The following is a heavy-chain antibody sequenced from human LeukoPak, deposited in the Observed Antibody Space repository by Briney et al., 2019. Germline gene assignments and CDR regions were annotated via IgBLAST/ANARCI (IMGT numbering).Heavy chain of an antibody. CDR3: ARAYGPGLWFGGPGHYYYYYGMDV. CDR1: GGTFSSYA. V-gene: IGHV1-69*04. D-gene: IGHD3-10*01. Sequence: ASVKVSCKASGGTFSSYAISWVRQAPGQGLEWMGRIIPILGIANYAQKFQGRVTITADKSTSTAYMELSSLRSEDTAVYYCARAYGPGLWFGGPGHYYYYYGMDVWGQGTTVTVSS. CDR2: IIPILGIA. J-gene: IGHJ6*02.